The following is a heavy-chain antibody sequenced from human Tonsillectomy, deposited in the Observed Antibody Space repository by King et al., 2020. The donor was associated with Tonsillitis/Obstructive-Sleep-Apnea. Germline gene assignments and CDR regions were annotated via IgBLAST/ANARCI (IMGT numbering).Heavy chain of an antibody. CDR1: GFTFTSSA. Sequence: QLVESGREVKKPGTSVKVSCKASGFTFTSSAMQWVRQARGQRLEWIGWIVVGTGYTSYAQKFQERVTITRDMSTNTAYMELSSLRSEDTAVYYCAEQTFSHYDSVMDVWGQGTTVSVSS. CDR3: AEQTFSHYDSVMDV. V-gene: IGHV1-58*02. CDR2: IVVGTGYT. J-gene: IGHJ6*02.